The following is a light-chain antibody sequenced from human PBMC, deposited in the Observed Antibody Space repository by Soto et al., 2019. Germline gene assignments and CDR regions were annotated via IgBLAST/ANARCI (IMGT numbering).Light chain of an antibody. V-gene: IGKV3-20*01. J-gene: IGKJ1*01. CDR1: QTVSNNY. Sequence: DIVLTQSPGTLSLSPGERATLSCRASQTVSNNYLAWYQQRPGQAPRLLIYGASSRDTGIPDRFIGSGSGTDFSLTIDRLDPEDLAIYQCQQYSLSPWTFGQGTKVHIK. CDR3: QQYSLSPWT. CDR2: GAS.